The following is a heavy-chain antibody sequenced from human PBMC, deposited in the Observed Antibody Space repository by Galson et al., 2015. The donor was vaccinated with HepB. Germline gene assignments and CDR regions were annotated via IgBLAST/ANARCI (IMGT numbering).Heavy chain of an antibody. CDR2: ISSSSSYT. V-gene: IGHV3-11*06. D-gene: IGHD6-19*01. CDR3: AREVDGSGWYKGYYYYYGMDV. CDR1: GFTFSDYY. J-gene: IGHJ6*02. Sequence: SLRLSCAASGFTFSDYYMSWIRQAPGKGLEWVSYISSSSSYTNYADSVKGRFTISRDNAKNSLYLQMNSLRAEDTAVYYCAREVDGSGWYKGYYYYYGMDVWGQGTTVTVSS.